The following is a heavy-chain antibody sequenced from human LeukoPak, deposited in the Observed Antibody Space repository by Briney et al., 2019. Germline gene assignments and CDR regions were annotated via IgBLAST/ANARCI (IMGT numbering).Heavy chain of an antibody. Sequence: SETLSLTCAVYGGSFSGYYWSWIRQPPGKGLEWIGEINHSGSTNYNPSLKSRVTISVDTSKNQFSLKLSSVTAADTAVYYCARELWSGSYYNHLPYFDYWGQGTLVTVSS. D-gene: IGHD3-10*01. CDR1: GGSFSGYY. CDR2: INHSGST. V-gene: IGHV4-34*01. CDR3: ARELWSGSYYNHLPYFDY. J-gene: IGHJ4*02.